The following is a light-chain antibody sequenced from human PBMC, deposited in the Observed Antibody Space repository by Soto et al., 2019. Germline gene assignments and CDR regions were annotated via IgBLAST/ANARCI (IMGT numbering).Light chain of an antibody. Sequence: LKLTAVPVSLSTVPRAPLSCTPSQSVSSSYLAWYQQKPGQAPRLLIYGASSRATGIPDRFSGSGSGTDFTLAISRLEPEDFAVYYCQQYGSSRCTFGQGTKVDI. CDR2: GAS. J-gene: IGKJ1*01. CDR1: QSVSSSY. CDR3: QQYGSSRCT. V-gene: IGKV3-20*01.